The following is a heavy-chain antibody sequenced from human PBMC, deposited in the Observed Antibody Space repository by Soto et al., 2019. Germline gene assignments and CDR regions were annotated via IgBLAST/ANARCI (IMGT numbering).Heavy chain of an antibody. D-gene: IGHD6-13*01. J-gene: IGHJ4*02. Sequence: QVELQQWGAGLLKPSETLSLTCAVYGGSFSGYYWSWIRQSPGKGLEWIGEINHSGSTNYNPSLKSRVTISVDTSKNQFSLKLSSVTAADTAVYYCARGWYEDYWGQGTLVTVSS. CDR1: GGSFSGYY. CDR2: INHSGST. V-gene: IGHV4-34*01. CDR3: ARGWYEDY.